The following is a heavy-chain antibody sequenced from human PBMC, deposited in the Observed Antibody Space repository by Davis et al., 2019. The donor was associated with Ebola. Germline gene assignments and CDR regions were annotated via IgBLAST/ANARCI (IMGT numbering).Heavy chain of an antibody. CDR1: GFTFSSYS. V-gene: IGHV3-48*01. D-gene: IGHD4-23*01. Sequence: GESLKISCAASGFTFSSYSMNWVRQAPGKGLEWVSYISSSSSTIYYADSVKGRFTISRDNSKNTLYLEMKSLRAEDTAVYYCARGSIGYGGNSGFDYWGQGTLVTVSS. CDR2: ISSSSSTI. J-gene: IGHJ4*02. CDR3: ARGSIGYGGNSGFDY.